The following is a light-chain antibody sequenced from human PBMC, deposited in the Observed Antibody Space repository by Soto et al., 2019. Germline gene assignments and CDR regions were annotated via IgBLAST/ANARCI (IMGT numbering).Light chain of an antibody. Sequence: QSALTQPASVSGSPGQSITISCTGTSSDVGKYNYVSWYQQHPAKAPKLMMFEVSNRPSGVSNRFSGSKSGNTASLTISGLQAEDEAEYYCSSYTGSSINTVVFGGGTKLTVL. CDR3: SSYTGSSINTVV. CDR2: EVS. V-gene: IGLV2-14*01. J-gene: IGLJ2*01. CDR1: SSDVGKYNY.